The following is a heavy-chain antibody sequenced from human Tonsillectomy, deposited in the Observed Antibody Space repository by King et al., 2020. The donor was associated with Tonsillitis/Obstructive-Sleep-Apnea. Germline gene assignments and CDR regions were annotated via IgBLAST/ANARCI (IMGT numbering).Heavy chain of an antibody. D-gene: IGHD5-12*01. Sequence: VQLQESGPGLVKPSETLSLTCTVSGGSISSYYWSWIRQPPGKGLEWIGDVYYSGSTNYNPSLKSRVTISVDTSKNQFSLKLSSVTAADTAVYSCARESGYDSAGNFDYWGQGTLVTVSS. CDR2: VYYSGST. V-gene: IGHV4-59*01. J-gene: IGHJ4*02. CDR3: ARESGYDSAGNFDY. CDR1: GGSISSYY.